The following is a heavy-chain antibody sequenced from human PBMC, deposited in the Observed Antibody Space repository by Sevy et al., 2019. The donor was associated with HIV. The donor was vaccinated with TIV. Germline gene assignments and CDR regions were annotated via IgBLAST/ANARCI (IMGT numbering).Heavy chain of an antibody. V-gene: IGHV1-18*04. D-gene: IGHD3-16*02. Sequence: ASVKVSCKASGYTFTSYGISWVRQAPGQGLEWMGWISAYNGNTNYAQKLQGRVTMTTDTSTSTAYMALRSLKSDDTAVYYCAIGGLRFAELSLSAAFDFWGQGTMVTVSS. CDR2: ISAYNGNT. CDR1: GYTFTSYG. CDR3: AIGGLRFAELSLSAAFDF. J-gene: IGHJ3*01.